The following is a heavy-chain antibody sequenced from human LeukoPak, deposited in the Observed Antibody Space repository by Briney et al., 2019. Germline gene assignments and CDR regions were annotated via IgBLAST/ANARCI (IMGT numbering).Heavy chain of an antibody. CDR1: GDSISNYY. CDR2: IYTSRST. D-gene: IGHD3-10*01. J-gene: IGHJ4*02. Sequence: SETLSLTCTVFGDSISNYYWSWIRQPAGKGLEWIGRIYTSRSTNYNPSLKSRVTMSVDTSKNQFSLKLSSVTAADTAVYYCARVSLVRGAPDYYFDYWGQGTLVTVSS. V-gene: IGHV4-4*07. CDR3: ARVSLVRGAPDYYFDY.